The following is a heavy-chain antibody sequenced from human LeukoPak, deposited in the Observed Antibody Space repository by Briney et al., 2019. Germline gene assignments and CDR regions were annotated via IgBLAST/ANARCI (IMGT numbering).Heavy chain of an antibody. CDR1: GGSISSGSYC. CDR3: ARSQYSGSYYSVGY. D-gene: IGHD1-26*01. J-gene: IGHJ4*02. CDR2: IYTSGST. V-gene: IGHV4-61*02. Sequence: PSXTLSLTCTVSGGSISSGSYCWSWIRQPAGKGLEWIGRIYTSGSTNYNPSLKSRVTISVDTSKNQFSLKLSSVTAADTAVYYCARSQYSGSYYSVGYWGQGTLVTVSS.